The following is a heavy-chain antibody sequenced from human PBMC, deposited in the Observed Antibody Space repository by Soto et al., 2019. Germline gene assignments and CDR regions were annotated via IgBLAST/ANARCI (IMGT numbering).Heavy chain of an antibody. D-gene: IGHD6-13*01. CDR1: VFNFSSYV. V-gene: IGHV3-30*18. CDR2: ISYDGSNK. CDR3: AKDGDAAAVDAFDI. J-gene: IGHJ3*02. Sequence: PWGSLRLACAASVFNFSSYVMHWVRQAPGKGLEWVAVISYDGSNKYYADSVKGRSTISRDNSKNTLYLQMNSLRAEDTAVYYCAKDGDAAAVDAFDIWGQGTMVTVS.